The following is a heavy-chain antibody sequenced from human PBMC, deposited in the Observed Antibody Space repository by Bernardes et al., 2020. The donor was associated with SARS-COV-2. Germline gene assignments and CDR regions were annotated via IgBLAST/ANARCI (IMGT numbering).Heavy chain of an antibody. CDR3: ARYYGYNSLNYGMDV. CDR1: GFTFSTYG. J-gene: IGHJ6*02. CDR2: LWYDGSNK. D-gene: IGHD3-10*01. V-gene: IGHV3-33*03. Sequence: GGSLRLSCAASGFTFSTYGMQWVRQAPGKGLEWVAGLWYDGSNKNYADSVKGRFTISRDNSKNTLDLQMNSLRAEDTAVYYCARYYGYNSLNYGMDVWGQGTTVTVSS.